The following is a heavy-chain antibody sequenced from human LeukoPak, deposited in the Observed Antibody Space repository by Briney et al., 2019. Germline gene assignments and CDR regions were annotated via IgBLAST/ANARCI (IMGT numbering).Heavy chain of an antibody. CDR2: INHSGST. J-gene: IGHJ5*02. CDR3: ATPRLRMVRGVMFDP. V-gene: IGHV4-34*01. D-gene: IGHD3-10*01. CDR1: GGSFSGYY. Sequence: SETLSLTCAVYGGSFSGYYWSWIRQPPGKGLEWIGEINHSGSTNYNPSLKSRVTISVDTSKNQFSLKLSSVTAADTAVYYCATPRLRMVRGVMFDPWGQGTLVTVSS.